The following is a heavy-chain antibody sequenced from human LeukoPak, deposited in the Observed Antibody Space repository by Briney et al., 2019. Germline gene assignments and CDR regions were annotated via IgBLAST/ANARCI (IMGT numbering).Heavy chain of an antibody. J-gene: IGHJ4*02. CDR3: AREGRYNWNYGGFDY. Sequence: PSETLSLTCAVYGGSFSGYYWSWIRQPPGKGLEWIGEINHSGSTNYNPSLESRVTISVDTSKNQFSLKLSSVTAADTAVYYCAREGRYNWNYGGFDYWGQGTLVTVSS. D-gene: IGHD1-7*01. CDR2: INHSGST. CDR1: GGSFSGYY. V-gene: IGHV4-34*01.